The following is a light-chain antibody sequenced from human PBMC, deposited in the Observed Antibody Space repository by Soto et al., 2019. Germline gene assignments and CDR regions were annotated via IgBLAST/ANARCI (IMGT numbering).Light chain of an antibody. J-gene: IGKJ4*01. CDR2: DAS. V-gene: IGKV1-33*01. Sequence: DIQMTQSPSSLSASVGYRVTITCQASQDISTYLNWYQQKPGKAPKLLIYDASNLETGVPSRFSGSGSGTDFTFTISSLQPEDIATYYCQHYDNLPLTFGGGTKVEIK. CDR1: QDISTY. CDR3: QHYDNLPLT.